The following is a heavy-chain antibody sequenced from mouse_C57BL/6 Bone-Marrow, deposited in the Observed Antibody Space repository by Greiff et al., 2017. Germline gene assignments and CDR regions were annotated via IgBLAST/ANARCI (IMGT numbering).Heavy chain of an antibody. J-gene: IGHJ3*01. CDR2: IDPSDSYT. Sequence: QVQLQQSGAELVRPGTSVKLSCKASGYTFTSYWMHWVKQRPGQGLEWIGVIDPSDSYTNYNQKVKGKATLTVDTSSSTAYMQLSSLTSEDSAVYYCARWETAQAKAWFAYWGQGTLVTVSA. CDR1: GYTFTSYW. D-gene: IGHD3-2*02. V-gene: IGHV1-59*01. CDR3: ARWETAQAKAWFAY.